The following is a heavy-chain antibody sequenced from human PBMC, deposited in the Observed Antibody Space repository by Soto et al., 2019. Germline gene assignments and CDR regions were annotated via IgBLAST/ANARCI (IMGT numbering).Heavy chain of an antibody. J-gene: IGHJ4*02. CDR3: ARHILAVGLFGIVAVPDANYSFDY. CDR1: GGSISSSSYY. CDR2: IYYSGST. D-gene: IGHD2-2*01. Sequence: PSETLSLTCTVSGGSISSSSYYWGWIRQPPGKGLEWIGSIYYSGSTYYNPSLKSRVTISVDTSKNQFSLKLSSVTAADTAVYYCARHILAVGLFGIVAVPDANYSFDYWGQGTLVTVSS. V-gene: IGHV4-39*01.